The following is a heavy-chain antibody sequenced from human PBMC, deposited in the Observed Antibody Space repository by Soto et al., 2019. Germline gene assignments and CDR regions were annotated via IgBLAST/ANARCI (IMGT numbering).Heavy chain of an antibody. V-gene: IGHV4-4*02. Sequence: PSETLSLTCAVSGGSISSSNWWSFFRQPPGKGLEWIGEIYHSGSTNYNPSLKSRVTISVDKSKNQFSLKINSVTAADTAVYYCARVRTAYSSPSIDVWGQGTTVTVSS. J-gene: IGHJ6*02. D-gene: IGHD6-6*01. CDR1: GGSISSSNW. CDR3: ARVRTAYSSPSIDV. CDR2: IYHSGST.